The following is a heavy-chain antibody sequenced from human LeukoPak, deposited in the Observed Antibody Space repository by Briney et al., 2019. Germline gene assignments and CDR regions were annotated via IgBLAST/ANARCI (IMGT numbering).Heavy chain of an antibody. Sequence: GGSLRLSCAASGFTFSDYYMSWIRQAPGKGLEWGSYISSSGSTIYYADSVKGRFTISRDNAKNSLYLQMNSLRAEDTAVFYCARDPGYSNSPYYLDYWGQGTLVTVSS. CDR2: ISSSGSTI. J-gene: IGHJ4*02. V-gene: IGHV3-11*04. CDR3: ARDPGYSNSPYYLDY. D-gene: IGHD5-12*01. CDR1: GFTFSDYY.